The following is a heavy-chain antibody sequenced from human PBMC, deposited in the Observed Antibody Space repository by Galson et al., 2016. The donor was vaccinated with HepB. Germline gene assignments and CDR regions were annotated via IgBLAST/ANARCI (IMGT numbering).Heavy chain of an antibody. CDR3: EILSGGFDP. D-gene: IGHD2/OR15-2a*01. V-gene: IGHV3-43*02. J-gene: IGHJ5*02. CDR1: GLPSNNYA. Sequence: SLRLSCAASGLPSNNYAMHWVRQAPGKGLEWVSLISGDGRNTYYADSVKGRFSISRDNSKKSLYLEMNSLRTEDTAFYYCEILSGGFDPWGQGTLVTVSS. CDR2: ISGDGRNT.